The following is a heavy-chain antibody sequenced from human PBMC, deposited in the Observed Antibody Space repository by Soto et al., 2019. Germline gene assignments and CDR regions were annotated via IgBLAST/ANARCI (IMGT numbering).Heavy chain of an antibody. CDR3: ASRRGRKTGYYTFDY. J-gene: IGHJ4*02. CDR2: IYYSGST. V-gene: IGHV4-39*01. D-gene: IGHD3-9*01. Sequence: QLQLQESGPGLVKPSETLSLTCTVSGGSISSSSYYWGWIRQPPGKGLEWIGSIYYSGSTYYNPSLKRRVTISVDTSKNQFSLKLSSVTAADTAVYYCASRRGRKTGYYTFDYWGQGTLVTVSS. CDR1: GGSISSSSYY.